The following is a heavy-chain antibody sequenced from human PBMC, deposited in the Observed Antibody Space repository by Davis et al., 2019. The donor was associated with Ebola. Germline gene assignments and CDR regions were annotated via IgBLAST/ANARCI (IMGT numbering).Heavy chain of an antibody. Sequence: ASVKVSCKASGYTFTSYDINWVRQAPGQGLEWMGWMNPNSGNTGYAQKFQGRVTMTRNTSISTAYMELSSLRSEDTAVYYCARAPTWSEINYYCLDYWGQGTLVTVSS. CDR3: ARAPTWSEINYYCLDY. D-gene: IGHD3-22*01. J-gene: IGHJ4*02. CDR2: MNPNSGNT. V-gene: IGHV1-8*01. CDR1: GYTFTSYD.